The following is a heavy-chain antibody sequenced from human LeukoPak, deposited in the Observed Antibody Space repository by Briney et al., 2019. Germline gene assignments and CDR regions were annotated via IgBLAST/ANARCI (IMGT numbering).Heavy chain of an antibody. D-gene: IGHD3-22*01. V-gene: IGHV4-59*01. CDR2: IYYSGST. J-gene: IGHJ4*02. CDR1: GGSISSYY. CDR3: ARSYYYDSSGVDY. Sequence: SETLSLTCTVSGGSISSYYWSWIRQPPGKGLEWIGYIYYSGSTNYKPSLKNRVTISVDTSKNQFSLKLSSVTAADTAVYYCARSYYYDSSGVDYWGQGTLVTVSS.